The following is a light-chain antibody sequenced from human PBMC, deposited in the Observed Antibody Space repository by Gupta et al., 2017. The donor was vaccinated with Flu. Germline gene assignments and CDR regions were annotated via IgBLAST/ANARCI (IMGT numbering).Light chain of an antibody. CDR1: QSVDSSY. Sequence: EMVLTQSPATLSLSPGERATLSCTASQSVDSSYLAWYQQNPGQAPRLLIYGASSRATGIPDRFSGGGSGTDFTLTISRLEPEDFAVYYCQQYGSSSGLIFGGGTKMEIK. CDR3: QQYGSSSGLI. J-gene: IGKJ4*01. CDR2: GAS. V-gene: IGKV3-20*01.